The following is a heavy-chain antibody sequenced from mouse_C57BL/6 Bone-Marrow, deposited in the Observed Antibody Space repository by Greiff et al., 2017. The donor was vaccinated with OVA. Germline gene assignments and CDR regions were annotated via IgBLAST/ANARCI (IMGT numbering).Heavy chain of an antibody. J-gene: IGHJ4*01. CDR2: IYPRDGST. Sequence: QVQLQQSDAELVKPGASVKISCKVSGYTFTDHTIHWMKQRPEQGLEWIGYIYPRDGSTKYNEKFKGKATLTADKSSSTAYMQLNSLTSEDSAVYFCARRGLYDGYYDAMDYWGQGTSVTVSS. CDR3: ARRGLYDGYYDAMDY. CDR1: GYTFTDHT. D-gene: IGHD2-3*01. V-gene: IGHV1-78*01.